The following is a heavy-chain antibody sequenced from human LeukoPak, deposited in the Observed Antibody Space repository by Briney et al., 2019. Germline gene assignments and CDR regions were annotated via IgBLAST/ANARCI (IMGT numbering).Heavy chain of an antibody. CDR1: GYTFINYG. V-gene: IGHV1-18*01. J-gene: IGHJ4*02. CDR2: ISASNGNT. D-gene: IGHD5-12*01. Sequence: GASVKVSCKASGYTFINYGVTWVRQAPGQGLEWMGWISASNGNTNYAQKLQGRVTMTTETSTSTAYMELRSLRSDDTAVYYCARALSRGYSGYDYGLAYWGQGTLVTVSS. CDR3: ARALSRGYSGYDYGLAY.